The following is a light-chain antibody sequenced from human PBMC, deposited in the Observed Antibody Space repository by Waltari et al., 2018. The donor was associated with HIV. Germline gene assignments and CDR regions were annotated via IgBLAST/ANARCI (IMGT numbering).Light chain of an antibody. CDR2: GNT. CDR3: QSYDNSLSGHWG. J-gene: IGLJ3*02. V-gene: IGLV1-40*01. Sequence: QSALTQPPSVSGAPGQRVTISCTGSSSNIGAGYDVHWYQQLPGTAPKLLSYGNTNRPSGVPYRFSGSKSGTSASLAITGLQTEDEGTYYCQSYDNSLSGHWGFGGGTKLTVL. CDR1: SSNIGAGYD.